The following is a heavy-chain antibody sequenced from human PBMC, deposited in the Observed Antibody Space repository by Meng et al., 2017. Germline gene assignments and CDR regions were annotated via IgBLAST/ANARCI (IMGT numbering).Heavy chain of an antibody. Sequence: GESLKISCAASGFIFSGSDIHWVRQASGKGLEWVGRITTKANNYATAYAASVKGRFSIPRDDSKITSYLQMNSLRSEDTALYYCTVYISGHIWGRGTVVTVSS. CDR2: ITTKANNYAT. CDR3: TVYISGHI. J-gene: IGHJ3*02. D-gene: IGHD6-19*01. V-gene: IGHV3-73*01. CDR1: GFIFSGSD.